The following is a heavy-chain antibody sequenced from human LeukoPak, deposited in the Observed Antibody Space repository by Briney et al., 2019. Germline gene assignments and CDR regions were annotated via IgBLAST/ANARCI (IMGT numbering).Heavy chain of an antibody. D-gene: IGHD3-16*01. J-gene: IGHJ4*02. CDR1: GGSLTSYY. CDR3: ARGGAGGLYYFDY. V-gene: IGHV4-59*01. Sequence: SETLSLTCTVSGGSLTSYYCSWIRQPPGKGREWIASIYYSGSTNYNPSLKSRVTISVDTSKNQFSLKLRSVTAGDTAFYFCARGGAGGLYYFDYWGQGTLVTVSS. CDR2: IYYSGST.